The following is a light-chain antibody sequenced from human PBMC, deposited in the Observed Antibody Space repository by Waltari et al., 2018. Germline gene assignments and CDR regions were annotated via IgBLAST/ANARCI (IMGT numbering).Light chain of an antibody. Sequence: IVLTQSPATLSLSPGERAALSCRASQSISRYLAWYQQKPGQAPSLLIYDASITATGIPARFSGRGSGTDFTLSITTLEPEDFAVYYCQQRDNWPRTFGQGTRVEV. J-gene: IGKJ1*01. V-gene: IGKV3-11*01. CDR2: DAS. CDR3: QQRDNWPRT. CDR1: QSISRY.